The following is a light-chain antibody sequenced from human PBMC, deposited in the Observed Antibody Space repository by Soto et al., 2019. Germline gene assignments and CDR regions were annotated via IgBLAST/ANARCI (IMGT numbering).Light chain of an antibody. V-gene: IGLV1-40*01. CDR3: QSYDSSLSGWV. J-gene: IGLJ3*02. CDR2: GNS. Sequence: QSVLTQSPSVSGAPGQRVTISCTGSSSNIGAGYNVHWYQQLPGTAPKLLIYGNSNRPSGVPDRFSGSKSGTSASLAITGLQAEDEADYYCQSYDSSLSGWVFGGGTKVIVL. CDR1: SSNIGAGYN.